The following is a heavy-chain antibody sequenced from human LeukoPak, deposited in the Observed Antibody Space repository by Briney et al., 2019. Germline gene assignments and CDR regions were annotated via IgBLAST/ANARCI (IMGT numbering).Heavy chain of an antibody. D-gene: IGHD4-17*01. CDR1: GGSFSGYY. Sequence: SETLSLTCAVYGGSFSGYYWSWIRQPPGKGREWIGEINHSGSTNYNPSLKSRVTISVDTSKNQFSLKLSSVTAADTAVYYCARHKGDYAFDNWFDPWGQGTLVTVSS. V-gene: IGHV4-34*01. J-gene: IGHJ5*02. CDR3: ARHKGDYAFDNWFDP. CDR2: INHSGST.